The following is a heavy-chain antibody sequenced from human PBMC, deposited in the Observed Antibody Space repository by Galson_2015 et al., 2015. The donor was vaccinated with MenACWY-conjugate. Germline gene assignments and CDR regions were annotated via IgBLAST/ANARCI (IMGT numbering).Heavy chain of an antibody. Sequence: LSLTCTVSGGSISSYYWNWIRQPPGKGLEWIGYIYYSGSTKHNPSLKSRVTISVDTSKNQFSLKLSSVTAADTAVYYCARVGASGSGNFLNWFDPWGQGTLVIVSS. CDR1: GGSISSYY. CDR2: IYYSGST. V-gene: IGHV4-59*01. CDR3: ARVGASGSGNFLNWFDP. J-gene: IGHJ5*02. D-gene: IGHD3-10*01.